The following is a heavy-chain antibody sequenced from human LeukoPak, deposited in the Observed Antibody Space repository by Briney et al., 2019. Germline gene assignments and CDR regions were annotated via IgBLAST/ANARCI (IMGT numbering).Heavy chain of an antibody. D-gene: IGHD5-12*01. CDR1: GFTFNSYE. J-gene: IGHJ4*02. CDR2: ISSSGSTI. V-gene: IGHV3-48*03. Sequence: GGSLRLSCAASGFTFNSYEMNWVRQAPGKGLEWVSYISSSGSTIYYADSVKGRFTISRDNAKNSLYLQMNSLRAEDTAVYYCARYSGYDRDYWGQGTLVTVSS. CDR3: ARYSGYDRDY.